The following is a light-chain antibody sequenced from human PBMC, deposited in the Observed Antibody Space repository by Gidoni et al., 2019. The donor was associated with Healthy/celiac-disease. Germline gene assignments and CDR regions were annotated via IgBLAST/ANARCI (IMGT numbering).Light chain of an antibody. CDR1: SSNIGSNY. Sequence: QSVLTQPPSASATPGQGVPIPCSGSSSNIGSNYVYWYQQLPGTAPKLLIYRNNQPPSGVPDRFSGSKSGTSASLAISGLRSEDEADYYCAAWDDSLSGEVFGGGTKLTVL. CDR2: RNN. V-gene: IGLV1-47*01. J-gene: IGLJ2*01. CDR3: AAWDDSLSGEV.